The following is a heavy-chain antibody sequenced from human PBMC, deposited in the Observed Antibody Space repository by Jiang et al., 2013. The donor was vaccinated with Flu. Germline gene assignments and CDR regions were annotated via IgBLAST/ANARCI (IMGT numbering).Heavy chain of an antibody. Sequence: VQLVESGAEVKKPGASVKVSCKASGYVFTGFYIHWVRQAPGQGLEWMGWINPNTGGTDYAENFQGRVTMTRDTSISTAYMELSSLRSDDTAVYYCARDHVVVPAAIYVWFDPWGQGTPVIVSS. J-gene: IGHJ5*02. V-gene: IGHV1-2*02. CDR3: ARDHVVVPAAIYVWFDP. D-gene: IGHD2-2*01. CDR2: INPNTGGT. CDR1: GYVFTGFY.